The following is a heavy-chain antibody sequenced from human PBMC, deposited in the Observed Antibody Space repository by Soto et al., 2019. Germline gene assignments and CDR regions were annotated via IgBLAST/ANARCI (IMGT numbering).Heavy chain of an antibody. V-gene: IGHV2-5*02. CDR1: GFSLSTSGVG. CDR2: IYWDDDK. D-gene: IGHD1-1*01. Sequence: QITVKESGPKLVKPSQTLTLTCAFSGFSLSTSGVGVGWVRQPPGKAPEGLAIIYWDDDKRYRPSLKSRLSITKDTSKDHVVFTMTNMDPVATATYYCAHQDWNISNFYFDLWGRGTLVTVSS. CDR3: AHQDWNISNFYFDL. J-gene: IGHJ2*01.